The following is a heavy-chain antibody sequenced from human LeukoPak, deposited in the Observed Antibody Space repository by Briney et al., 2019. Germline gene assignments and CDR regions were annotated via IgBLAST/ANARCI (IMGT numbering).Heavy chain of an antibody. V-gene: IGHV3-23*01. D-gene: IGHD3-22*01. J-gene: IGHJ4*02. CDR2: VVAGGETT. CDR3: VRGMYYYDSSAYRKGGGSYYFDY. Sequence: PGGSLRLSCAASGFTFSSYAMSWVRQAPGKGLEWVSTVVAGGETTDYSDSVKGRFTISRDNSENTLFLQMNSLTAEGTAVYYCVRGMYYYDSSAYRKGGGSYYFDYWGQGTLVTFSS. CDR1: GFTFSSYA.